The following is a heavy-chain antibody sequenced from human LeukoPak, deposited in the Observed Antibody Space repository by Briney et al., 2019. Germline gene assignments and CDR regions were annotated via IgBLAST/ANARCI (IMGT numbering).Heavy chain of an antibody. J-gene: IGHJ6*02. CDR3: ATGYLVTAGLMDV. CDR1: GYTLTELS. D-gene: IGHD6-13*01. Sequence: ASVKVSLKVSGYTLTELSMFWVRQAPGKGLEWMGSFDPEDGKTVYAQKFQGRVTMTEDTSTDTAYMELSSLRSGDTAVYYCATGYLVTAGLMDVWGQGTTVTVSS. V-gene: IGHV1-24*01. CDR2: FDPEDGKT.